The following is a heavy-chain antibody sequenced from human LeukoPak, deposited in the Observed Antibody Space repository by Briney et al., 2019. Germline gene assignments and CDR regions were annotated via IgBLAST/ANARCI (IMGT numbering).Heavy chain of an antibody. CDR3: AKGNYYDSSAYNWFDP. CDR1: GFTFSSYD. CDR2: IRYDGTNK. Sequence: GGSLRLSCAASGFTFSSYDMHWVRQAPGKGLEWVAFIRYDGTNKYYAESVKGRFTISRDNSKNTLYVQMNSLRAEDTAVYYCAKGNYYDSSAYNWFDPWGQGTLVTVSS. V-gene: IGHV3-30*02. D-gene: IGHD3-22*01. J-gene: IGHJ5*02.